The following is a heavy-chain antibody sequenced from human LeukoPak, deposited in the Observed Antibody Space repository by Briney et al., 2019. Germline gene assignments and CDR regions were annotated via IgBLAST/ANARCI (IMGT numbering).Heavy chain of an antibody. D-gene: IGHD5-18*01. V-gene: IGHV4-59*08. CDR1: GGSISGYF. Sequence: SETLSLTCTVSGGSISGYFWSWIRQPPGKGLEWIGYIYYSGSSGSTHYNPSLRSRVTISVDTSKNQFSLKLSSVTAADTAVYYCARHGNHVGGIQLWLSLDYWGQGTLVTVSS. CDR2: IYYSGSSGST. J-gene: IGHJ4*02. CDR3: ARHGNHVGGIQLWLSLDY.